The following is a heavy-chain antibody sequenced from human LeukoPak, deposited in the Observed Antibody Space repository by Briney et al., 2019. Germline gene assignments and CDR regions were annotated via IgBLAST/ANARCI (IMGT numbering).Heavy chain of an antibody. CDR1: GYTFTSNY. CDR2: ISPSGGST. Sequence: ASVKVSCKAFGYTFTSNYMHWVRQAPGQGPEWMGVISPSGGSTSYAQKFQGRVTMTRDMSTSTVYMELSSLRSEDTAVYYCARDYYGGKVSWFDPWGQGTLVTVSS. V-gene: IGHV1-46*01. J-gene: IGHJ5*02. D-gene: IGHD4-23*01. CDR3: ARDYYGGKVSWFDP.